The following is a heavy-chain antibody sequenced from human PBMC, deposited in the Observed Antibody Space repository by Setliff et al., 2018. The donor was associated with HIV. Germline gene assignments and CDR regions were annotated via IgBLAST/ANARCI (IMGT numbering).Heavy chain of an antibody. CDR2: MHTSGNT. V-gene: IGHV4-4*07. Sequence: SETLSLTCTSSGDSISGYYWSWIRQPAGKGLEWIGRMHTSGNTNYNPSLKSRVTMSVDTSKNQFSLRLSSVTAADTAVCYCARDQKGYSYGYFDSWGQGTLVTVSS. CDR3: ARDQKGYSYGYFDS. CDR1: GDSISGYY. J-gene: IGHJ4*02. D-gene: IGHD5-18*01.